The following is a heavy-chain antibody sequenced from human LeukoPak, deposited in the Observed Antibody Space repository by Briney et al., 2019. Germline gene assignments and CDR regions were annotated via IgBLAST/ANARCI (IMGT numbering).Heavy chain of an antibody. CDR2: IYYSGST. Sequence: SQTLSLTCTVSGGSISSGDCYWSWIRQPPGKGLEWIGYIYYSGSTYYNPSLKSRVTISVDTSKNQFSLKLSSVTAADTAVYYCARDGLYSGYDFGGKSSWFDPWGQGTLVTVSS. J-gene: IGHJ5*02. CDR1: GGSISSGDCY. CDR3: ARDGLYSGYDFGGKSSWFDP. V-gene: IGHV4-30-4*08. D-gene: IGHD5-12*01.